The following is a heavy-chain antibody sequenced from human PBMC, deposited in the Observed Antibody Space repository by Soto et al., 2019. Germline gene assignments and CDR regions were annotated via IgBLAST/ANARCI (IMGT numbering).Heavy chain of an antibody. CDR3: ARGVTIFGVVLYGMDV. CDR2: ISSSGSTI. V-gene: IGHV3-48*03. CDR1: GFTFSSYE. J-gene: IGHJ6*02. Sequence: EVQLLESGGGLVQPGGSLRLSCAASGFTFSSYEMNWVRQAPGKGLEWVSYISSSGSTIYYADSVKGRFTISRDNAKNSLYLQMNSLRAEDTAVYYCARGVTIFGVVLYGMDVWGQGTTVTVSS. D-gene: IGHD3-3*01.